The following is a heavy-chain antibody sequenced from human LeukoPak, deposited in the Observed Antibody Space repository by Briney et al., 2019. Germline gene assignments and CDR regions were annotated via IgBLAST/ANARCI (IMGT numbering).Heavy chain of an antibody. CDR1: GYTFTSYY. Sequence: ASVKVSCKASGYTFTSYYMHWVRQAPGQGLEWMGIINPSGGSTSYAQKFQGRVTMTRDMSTSTVYMELSSLRAEDMAVYYCARGRYDILTGYYGNEDFQHWGQGTLVTVSS. CDR2: INPSGGST. CDR3: ARGRYDILTGYYGNEDFQH. D-gene: IGHD3-9*01. J-gene: IGHJ1*01. V-gene: IGHV1-46*01.